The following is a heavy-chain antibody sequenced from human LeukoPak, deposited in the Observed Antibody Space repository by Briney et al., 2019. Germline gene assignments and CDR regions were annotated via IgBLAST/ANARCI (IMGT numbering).Heavy chain of an antibody. D-gene: IGHD2-15*01. CDR2: ISYDGSNK. J-gene: IGHJ4*02. CDR1: GFTFSSYA. CDR3: ARDNGSPGPFDY. V-gene: IGHV3-30-3*01. Sequence: GGSLRLSCAASGFTFSSYAVHWVRQAPGKGLEWVAVISYDGSNKYYADSVKGRFTISRDNSKNTLYLQMNSLRAEDTAVYYCARDNGSPGPFDYWGQGTLVTVSS.